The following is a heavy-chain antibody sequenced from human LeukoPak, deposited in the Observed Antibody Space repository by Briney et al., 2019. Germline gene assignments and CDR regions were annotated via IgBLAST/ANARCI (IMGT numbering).Heavy chain of an antibody. CDR1: GGSFSGYY. CDR3: ARCRYFDWLLSHNWFDP. J-gene: IGHJ5*02. D-gene: IGHD3-9*01. V-gene: IGHV4-34*01. CDR2: INHSGST. Sequence: SETLSLTCAVYGGSFSGYYWIWIRQPPGKGLEWIGDINHSGSTNYNPSPKSRVTISVDTSKNQFSLKLSSVTAADTAVYYCARCRYFDWLLSHNWFDPWGQGTLVTVSS.